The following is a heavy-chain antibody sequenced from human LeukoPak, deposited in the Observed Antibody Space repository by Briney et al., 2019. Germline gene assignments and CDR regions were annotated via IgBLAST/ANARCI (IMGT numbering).Heavy chain of an antibody. V-gene: IGHV4-39*02. J-gene: IGHJ4*02. CDR1: GGSISSSSYY. CDR2: IYYSGST. Sequence: SETLSLTCTVSGGSISSSSYYWGWIRQPPGKGLEWIGSIYYSGSTYYNPSLKSRVTISVDTSKNQFPLKLSSVTAADTAVYYCARDYYDSSGYYRRRLYYFDYWGREPWSPSPQ. D-gene: IGHD3-22*01. CDR3: ARDYYDSSGYYRRRLYYFDY.